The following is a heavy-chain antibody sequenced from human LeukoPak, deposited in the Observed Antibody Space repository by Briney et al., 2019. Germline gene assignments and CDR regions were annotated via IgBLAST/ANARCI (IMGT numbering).Heavy chain of an antibody. CDR1: GGTFNSYA. CDR2: IIPIFGTA. V-gene: IGHV1-69*05. J-gene: IGHJ5*02. D-gene: IGHD2-2*02. CDR3: ASLEPAAIGSFWFDP. Sequence: SSVMVSCKDCGGTFNSYAISWVRQAPGQGLEWMGGIIPIFGTANYAQKFQGRVTITTDESTSTAYMELSSLRSEDTAVYYCASLEPAAIGSFWFDPWGQGTLVTVSS.